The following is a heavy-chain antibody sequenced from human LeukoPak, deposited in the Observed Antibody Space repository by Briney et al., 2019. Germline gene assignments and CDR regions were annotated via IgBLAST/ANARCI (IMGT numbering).Heavy chain of an antibody. Sequence: SVKVSCKASGGTFSSYAISWVRQAPGQGLEWMGRVIPILGIANYAQKFQGRVTITADKSTSTAYMELSSLRSEDTAVYYCARDSSGYSSSPYFDYWGQGTLVTVSS. J-gene: IGHJ4*02. CDR2: VIPILGIA. D-gene: IGHD6-13*01. CDR3: ARDSSGYSSSPYFDY. V-gene: IGHV1-69*04. CDR1: GGTFSSYA.